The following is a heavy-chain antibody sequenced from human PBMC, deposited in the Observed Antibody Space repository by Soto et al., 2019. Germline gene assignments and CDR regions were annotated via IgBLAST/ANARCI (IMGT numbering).Heavy chain of an antibody. CDR3: ARAFFYQSSDSRGDSLDALDF. J-gene: IGHJ3*01. D-gene: IGHD3-22*01. CDR2: VSAHTGSS. V-gene: IGHV1-18*01. CDR1: GYTFTCSG. Sequence: QVQLVQSGAEGMKPGASVKVSCTASGYTFTCSGMSWVRQAAVLGLKRMGRVSAHTGSSEYAQRFQGRVTMTTDRFTSTAYMELRRLRSDDTAVYYCARAFFYQSSDSRGDSLDALDFCGPGTLVTVSS.